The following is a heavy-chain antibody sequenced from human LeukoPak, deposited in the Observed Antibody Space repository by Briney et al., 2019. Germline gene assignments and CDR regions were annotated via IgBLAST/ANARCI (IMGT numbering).Heavy chain of an antibody. V-gene: IGHV4-59*08. CDR2: IYYSGST. D-gene: IGHD2-15*01. CDR1: GSSISSYY. CDR3: ARRDVVVVAATYYYYYMDV. Sequence: SETLSLTCTVSGSSISSYYWSWIRQPPGKGLEWIGYIYYSGSTNYNPSLKSRVTISVDTSKNQFSLKLSSVTAADTAVYYCARRDVVVVAATYYYYYMDVWGKGTTVTVSS. J-gene: IGHJ6*03.